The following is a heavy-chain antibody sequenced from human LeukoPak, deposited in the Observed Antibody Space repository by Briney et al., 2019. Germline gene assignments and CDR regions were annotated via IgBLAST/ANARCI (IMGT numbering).Heavy chain of an antibody. CDR3: ARDDTIGRGRRRFDY. V-gene: IGHV3-21*01. D-gene: IGHD3-9*01. Sequence: GGSLRLSCAASGFTFSSYSTNWVRQAPGKGLEWVSSISSSSSYIYYADSVKGRFTISRDNAKNSLYLQMNSLRAEDTAVYYCARDDTIGRGRRRFDYWGQGTLVTVSS. CDR2: ISSSSSYI. J-gene: IGHJ4*02. CDR1: GFTFSSYS.